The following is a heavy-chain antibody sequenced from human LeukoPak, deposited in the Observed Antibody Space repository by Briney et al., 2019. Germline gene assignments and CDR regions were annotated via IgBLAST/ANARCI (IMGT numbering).Heavy chain of an antibody. CDR1: GGSFSGYY. D-gene: IGHD5-18*01. V-gene: IGHV4-34*01. Sequence: SETLSLTCAVYGGSFSGYYWSWIRQPPGKGLEWIGEINHSGSTNYNPSLKSRVTISVDTSKNQFSLKLSSVTAADTAVYYCARDPQHSMDVWGQGTTITVSS. CDR3: ARDPQHSMDV. CDR2: INHSGST. J-gene: IGHJ6*02.